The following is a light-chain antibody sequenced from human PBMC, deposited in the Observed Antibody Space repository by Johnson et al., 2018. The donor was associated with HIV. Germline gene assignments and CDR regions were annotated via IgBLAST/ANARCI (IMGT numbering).Light chain of an antibody. Sequence: QSVLTQPPSVSAAPGQKVTISCSGSNSNIGNNYVSWYQQLPGTAPKLLIYENNKRPSGIPDRFSGSKSGTSATLGITGLQTGDEADYYCGTWDSSLSAVVFGTGTKVTAL. CDR2: ENN. J-gene: IGLJ1*01. CDR1: NSNIGNNY. CDR3: GTWDSSLSAVV. V-gene: IGLV1-51*02.